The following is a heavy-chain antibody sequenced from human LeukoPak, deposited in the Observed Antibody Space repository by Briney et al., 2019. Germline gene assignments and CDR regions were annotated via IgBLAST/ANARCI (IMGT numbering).Heavy chain of an antibody. Sequence: RASETLSLTCAVSSGSIRSYYWTWIRQSPGKGLEWIGVIFYTGSTNYNPSLKSRVTISIDTSKNQFSLKLSSVTAADTAVYYCARVLRYFDWPRRFDYWGQGTLVTVSS. CDR1: SGSIRSYY. J-gene: IGHJ4*02. CDR3: ARVLRYFDWPRRFDY. V-gene: IGHV4-59*12. D-gene: IGHD3-9*01. CDR2: IFYTGST.